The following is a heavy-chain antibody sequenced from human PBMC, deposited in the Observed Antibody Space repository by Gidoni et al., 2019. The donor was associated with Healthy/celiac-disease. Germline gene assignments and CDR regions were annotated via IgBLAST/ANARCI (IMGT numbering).Heavy chain of an antibody. CDR3: ARDTRDYYDSSGYYHY. CDR1: GGTFRSYA. CDR2: IIPICGTA. J-gene: IGHJ4*02. V-gene: IGHV1-69*01. D-gene: IGHD3-22*01. Sequence: QVQLVQSGAEVKKPGSSVQVSCKASGGTFRSYAIRWVRQAPGQGLEWMGGIIPICGTANYAQKFQGRVTITADESTSTAYMELSSLRSEDTAVYYCARDTRDYYDSSGYYHYWGQGTLVTVSS.